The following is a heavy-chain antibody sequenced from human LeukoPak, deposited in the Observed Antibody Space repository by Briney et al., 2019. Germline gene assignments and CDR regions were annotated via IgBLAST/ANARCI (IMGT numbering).Heavy chain of an antibody. CDR3: AKDRGYSGYDAGWFDP. CDR2: ISSSGSTI. V-gene: IGHV3-23*01. J-gene: IGHJ5*02. CDR1: GFTFSSYG. Sequence: PGGSLRLSCAASGFTFSSYGMSWVRQAPGKGLEWVSYISSSGSTIYYADSVKGRFTISRDNSKNTLYLQMNSLRAEDTAVYYCAKDRGYSGYDAGWFDPWGQGTLVTVSS. D-gene: IGHD5-12*01.